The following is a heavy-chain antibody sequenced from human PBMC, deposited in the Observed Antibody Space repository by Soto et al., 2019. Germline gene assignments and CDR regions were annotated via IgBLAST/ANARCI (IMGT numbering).Heavy chain of an antibody. Sequence: GASVKVSCKASGGTFSSYAIIWVRQAPGQGLEWMGGIIPIFGTANYAQKFQGRVTITADESTSTAYMELSSLRSEDTAVYYCARSYYYDSSGYYLGKDYWGQGTLVTVSS. CDR1: GGTFSSYA. CDR3: ARSYYYDSSGYYLGKDY. D-gene: IGHD3-22*01. CDR2: IIPIFGTA. J-gene: IGHJ4*02. V-gene: IGHV1-69*13.